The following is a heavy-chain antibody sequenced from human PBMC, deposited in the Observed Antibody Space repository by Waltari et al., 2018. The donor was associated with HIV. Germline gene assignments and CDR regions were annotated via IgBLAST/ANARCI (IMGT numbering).Heavy chain of an antibody. V-gene: IGHV4-39*01. CDR1: GGSISSSNYY. CDR3: ARRGNDFWSGYWWFDP. D-gene: IGHD3-3*01. J-gene: IGHJ5*02. Sequence: QLQLQESGPGLVKSSETLSLTCIVSGGSISSSNYYWGWLRQPPGKGLDGIGRVYYGGSTHYNPARKGRVTRSVDTSKNQFSLKVSSVTAADTAVYYCARRGNDFWSGYWWFDPWGQGTLVTVSS. CDR2: VYYGGST.